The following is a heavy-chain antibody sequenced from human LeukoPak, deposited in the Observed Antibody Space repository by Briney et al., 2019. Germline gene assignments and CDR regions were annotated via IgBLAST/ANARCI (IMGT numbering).Heavy chain of an antibody. J-gene: IGHJ4*02. Sequence: SETLSLTCTVSGGSISSYYWSWIRQSPERGLEWIGYISSSGRVDYTPSLRSRVTMSMDTSRNHLSLNLRSVTAADTAIYYCAGYDHTNYLAYWGRGTLVTVSS. CDR1: GGSISSYY. D-gene: IGHD1-14*01. CDR2: ISSSGRV. CDR3: AGYDHTNYLAY. V-gene: IGHV4-59*13.